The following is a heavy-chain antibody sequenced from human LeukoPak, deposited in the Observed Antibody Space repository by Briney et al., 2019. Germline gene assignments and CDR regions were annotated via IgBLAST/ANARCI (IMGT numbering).Heavy chain of an antibody. D-gene: IGHD2/OR15-2a*01. CDR3: ARAFPWAYYFDS. CDR1: GGSISSYY. V-gene: IGHV4-59*08. Sequence: SETLSLTCTISGGSISSYYWSWIRQPPGQGLEWIGYVFYSGSTNYNPSLLSRGTISVDTSANRFSLMLSSLTSTDTPVNSCARAFPWAYYFDSCGQGTPVSVSS. CDR2: VFYSGST. J-gene: IGHJ4*02.